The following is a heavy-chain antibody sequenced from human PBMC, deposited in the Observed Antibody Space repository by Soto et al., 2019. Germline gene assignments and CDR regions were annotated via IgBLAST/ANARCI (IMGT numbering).Heavy chain of an antibody. V-gene: IGHV4-39*01. CDR2: IYYSGST. J-gene: IGHJ4*02. D-gene: IGHD2-21*02. CDR3: ARQDREVTTVSDLEY. Sequence: SETLSLTCTVSGGSISSSSYYWGWIRQPPGKGLEWIGSIYYSGSTDYTPSLKSRVPISVDTSKDQFSLKLSSVTAADTAVYYCARQDREVTTVSDLEYWGQGTLVTVSS. CDR1: GGSISSSSYY.